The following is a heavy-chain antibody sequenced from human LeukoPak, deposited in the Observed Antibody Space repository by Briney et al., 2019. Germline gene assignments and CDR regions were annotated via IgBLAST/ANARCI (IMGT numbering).Heavy chain of an antibody. CDR3: ARGHYGDDFDY. J-gene: IGHJ4*02. CDR2: INHSGST. V-gene: IGHV4-34*01. Sequence: SETLSLTCAVYGGSFSGYYWSWIRQPPGKGLEWIGEINHSGSTNYNPSLKSRVTISVDTSKNQFSLKLSSVTAADTAVYYCARGHYGDDFDYWGQGTLVTVS. CDR1: GGSFSGYY. D-gene: IGHD4-17*01.